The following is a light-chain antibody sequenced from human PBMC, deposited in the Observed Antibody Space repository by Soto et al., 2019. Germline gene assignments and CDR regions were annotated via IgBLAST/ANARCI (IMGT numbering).Light chain of an antibody. Sequence: QPVLTQSPSASASLGASVKLTCTLSSGHRSYAIAWHQQQPEKGPRFLMKVNSDGTHTKGDGIPDRFSGSSSGAERHLTISSLQSEDEADYYCQTWGSGIRVFGGGTKLTVL. V-gene: IGLV4-69*01. CDR3: QTWGSGIRV. J-gene: IGLJ3*02. CDR1: SGHRSYA. CDR2: VNSDGTH.